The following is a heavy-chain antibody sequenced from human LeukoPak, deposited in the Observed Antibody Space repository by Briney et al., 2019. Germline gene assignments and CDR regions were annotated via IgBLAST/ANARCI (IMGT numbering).Heavy chain of an antibody. V-gene: IGHV3-23*01. CDR2: ISGSGGST. Sequence: HPGGSLRLSCAASGFTFSSYAMSWVRQAPGKGLEWVSAISGSGGSTYYADSVKGRFTISRDNSKNTLYLQMNSLRAEDTAVYYCAKDFSLVGNKNWFDPWGQGTLVTVSS. J-gene: IGHJ5*02. CDR3: AKDFSLVGNKNWFDP. CDR1: GFTFSSYA. D-gene: IGHD1/OR15-1a*01.